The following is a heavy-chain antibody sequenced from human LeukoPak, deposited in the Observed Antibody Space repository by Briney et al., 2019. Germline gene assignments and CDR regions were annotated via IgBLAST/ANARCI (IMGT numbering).Heavy chain of an antibody. V-gene: IGHV3-23*01. J-gene: IGHJ6*03. CDR1: GFTFSSYA. CDR3: AKNRGGTYKYYMDV. D-gene: IGHD1-1*01. Sequence: GGSLRLSCAGSGFTFSSYAMRWVRQAPGKGLEWVSAISGSGGRAYYADSVKGRFHISRDNSKDTVYLQMGSLRAEDTAVYYCAKNRGGTYKYYMDVWGNGTTVTVSS. CDR2: ISGSGGRA.